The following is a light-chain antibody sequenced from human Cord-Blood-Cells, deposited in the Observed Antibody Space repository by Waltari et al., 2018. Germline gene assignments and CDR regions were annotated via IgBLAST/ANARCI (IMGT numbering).Light chain of an antibody. Sequence: DIVMTHSPLSLPFTPGEPASISCSSSQSLLNINGYNYLDWYLQKPGQAPQLLIYLGSNRASGVPDRFSGSGSGTDFTLNISRVEAEDVGVYYCMQALQTPPAFGGGTKVEIK. V-gene: IGKV2-28*01. CDR1: QSLLNINGYNY. CDR2: LGS. CDR3: MQALQTPPA. J-gene: IGKJ4*01.